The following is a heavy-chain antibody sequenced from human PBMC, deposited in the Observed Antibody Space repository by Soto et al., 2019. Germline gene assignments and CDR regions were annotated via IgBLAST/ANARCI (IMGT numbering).Heavy chain of an antibody. CDR1: GGSISSYF. CDR3: ATDYGDYVGAFDI. D-gene: IGHD4-17*01. Sequence: SETLSLTCTVSGGSISSYFWSWIRQSPGKGLEWITHIYSSGTTNYNPSLKSRVTISVDTSKNQFSLKLRSVTAADTAVYYCATDYGDYVGAFDIWGQGTMVTVSS. V-gene: IGHV4-59*01. J-gene: IGHJ3*02. CDR2: IYSSGTT.